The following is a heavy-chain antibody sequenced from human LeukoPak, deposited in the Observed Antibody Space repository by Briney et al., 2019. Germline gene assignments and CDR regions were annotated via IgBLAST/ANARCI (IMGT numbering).Heavy chain of an antibody. V-gene: IGHV4-34*01. CDR3: AREDGDSPQYY. D-gene: IGHD4-17*01. Sequence: KPSETLSLTCAVYGGSFSGYYWSWIRQPPGKGLEWIGEINHSGSTNYNPSLKSRVTISVDTSKNQFSLKLSSVTTADTAVYYCAREDGDSPQYYWGQGILVTVSS. CDR2: INHSGST. CDR1: GGSFSGYY. J-gene: IGHJ4*02.